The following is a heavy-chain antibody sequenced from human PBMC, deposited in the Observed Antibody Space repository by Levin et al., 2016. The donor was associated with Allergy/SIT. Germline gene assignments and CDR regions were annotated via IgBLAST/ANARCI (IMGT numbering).Heavy chain of an antibody. Sequence: GESLKISCAASGFTFSSYGMHWVRQAPGKGLEWVAVIWYDGSNKYYADSVKGRFTISRDNSKNTLYLQMNSLRAEDTAVYYCARVFPGGPNPFDYWGQGTLVTVSS. V-gene: IGHV3-33*01. J-gene: IGHJ4*02. CDR1: GFTFSSYG. CDR2: IWYDGSNK. D-gene: IGHD1-14*01. CDR3: ARVFPGGPNPFDY.